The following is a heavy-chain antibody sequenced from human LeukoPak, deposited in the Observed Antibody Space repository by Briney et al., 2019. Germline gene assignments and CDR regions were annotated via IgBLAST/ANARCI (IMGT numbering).Heavy chain of an antibody. Sequence: SETLSLTCTVSGGSISSSYWSWIRQPPGKVLEWIGYISNRGSTKYNPSLKSRVTISVDTSKNQISLRLNSVTAADTAVYYCAKNYYGSGRMDVWGKGTTVTVSS. CDR2: ISNRGST. D-gene: IGHD3-10*01. J-gene: IGHJ6*03. CDR3: AKNYYGSGRMDV. V-gene: IGHV4-59*01. CDR1: GGSISSSY.